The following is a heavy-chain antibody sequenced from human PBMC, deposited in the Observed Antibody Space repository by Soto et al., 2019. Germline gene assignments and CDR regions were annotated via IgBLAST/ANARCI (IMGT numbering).Heavy chain of an antibody. CDR3: ARGRGGYSYGYAYYYYGMDV. Sequence: QVQLQQWGAGLLKPSETLSLTGAVYGGSFSGYYWSWIRQPPGKGLEWLGEINHSGSTNYNTSLKSRVTISVDTSKNQFSLKLSSVTAADTAVYYCARGRGGYSYGYAYYYYGMDVWGQGTTVTVSS. CDR2: INHSGST. J-gene: IGHJ6*02. V-gene: IGHV4-34*01. D-gene: IGHD5-18*01. CDR1: GGSFSGYY.